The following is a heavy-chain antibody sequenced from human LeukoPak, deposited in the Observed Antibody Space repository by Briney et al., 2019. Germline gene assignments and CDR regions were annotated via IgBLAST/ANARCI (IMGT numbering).Heavy chain of an antibody. D-gene: IGHD1-26*01. Sequence: GGSLRLSCAASGFTFSSYAMSWVRQAPGKGREWVSAISGSGGSTYYADSVKGRFTISRDNSKNTLYLQMNSLRAEDTAVYYCATHSGSYPRPNYFDYWGQGTLVTVSS. CDR3: ATHSGSYPRPNYFDY. CDR2: ISGSGGST. J-gene: IGHJ4*02. CDR1: GFTFSSYA. V-gene: IGHV3-23*01.